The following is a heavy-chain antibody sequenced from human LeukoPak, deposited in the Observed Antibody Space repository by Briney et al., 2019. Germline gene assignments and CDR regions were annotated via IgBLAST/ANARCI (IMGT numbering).Heavy chain of an antibody. CDR3: ARDYSSGYYSVPDY. CDR1: GFTFSSYW. Sequence: PGGSLRLSCAASGFTFSSYWMSWVRQPPGKGLEWIGSIYHSGSTYYNPSLKSRVTISVDTSKNQFSLKLTSVTAADTAVYYCARDYSSGYYSVPDYWGQGTLVTVSS. CDR2: IYHSGST. V-gene: IGHV4-4*02. D-gene: IGHD3-22*01. J-gene: IGHJ4*02.